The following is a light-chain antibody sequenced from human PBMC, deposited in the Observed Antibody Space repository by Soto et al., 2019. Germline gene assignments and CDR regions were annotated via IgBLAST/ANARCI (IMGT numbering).Light chain of an antibody. V-gene: IGKV3-20*01. CDR2: GAS. J-gene: IGKJ2*01. CDR3: QQYGTSPPDT. CDR1: QSVKNNN. Sequence: EIVLTQSPGTLSLSPGERVTLSCRASQSVKNNNLAWYQHKFGQAPRLLIYGASTRAIGVPDRFSGSGSGTDFSLTISRLEPEYFAMYYCQQYGTSPPDTFGQGTKVEIK.